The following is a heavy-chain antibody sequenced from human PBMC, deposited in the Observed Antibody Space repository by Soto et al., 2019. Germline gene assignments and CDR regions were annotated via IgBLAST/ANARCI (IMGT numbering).Heavy chain of an antibody. J-gene: IGHJ6*02. CDR1: GGSISSGGYS. V-gene: IGHV4-30-2*01. CDR3: ARVSGSYYYGMDV. Sequence: SETLSLTCAVSGGSISSGGYSWSWIRQPPGKGLEWIGYIYHSGSTYYNPSLKSRVTISVDRSKNQFSLKLSSVTAADTAVYYCARVSGSYYYGMDVWGQGTTVTVSS. CDR2: IYHSGST. D-gene: IGHD1-26*01.